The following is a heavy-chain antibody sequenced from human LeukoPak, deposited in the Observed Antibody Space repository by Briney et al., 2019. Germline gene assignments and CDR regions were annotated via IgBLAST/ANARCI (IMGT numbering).Heavy chain of an antibody. D-gene: IGHD4-23*01. Sequence: PGGSLRLSCAASGFTFDDYAMHWVRQAPGKGLEWVAFIQNDEIDKFYADSVKGRFTVSRDNSRNTLYLQMNSLRVDDSAVYYCAKERKLLPFDCWGQGTRVTVSS. CDR1: GFTFDDYA. CDR3: AKERKLLPFDC. V-gene: IGHV3-30*02. J-gene: IGHJ4*02. CDR2: IQNDEIDK.